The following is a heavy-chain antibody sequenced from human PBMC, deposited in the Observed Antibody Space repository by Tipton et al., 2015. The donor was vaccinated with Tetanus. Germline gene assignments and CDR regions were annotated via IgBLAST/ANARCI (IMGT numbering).Heavy chain of an antibody. J-gene: IGHJ4*02. D-gene: IGHD1/OR15-1a*01. CDR2: IGDTEFVT. CDR1: GFTFSSYP. Sequence: SLRLSCEASGFTFSSYPMHWVRQAPGKGLEWVSAIGDTEFVTYYADSLKGRFTISRDNSKNTLSLQMNSLRAEDTAVYYCARDPTRRFDYWGPGTLVTVSS. CDR3: ARDPTRRFDY. V-gene: IGHV3-23*01.